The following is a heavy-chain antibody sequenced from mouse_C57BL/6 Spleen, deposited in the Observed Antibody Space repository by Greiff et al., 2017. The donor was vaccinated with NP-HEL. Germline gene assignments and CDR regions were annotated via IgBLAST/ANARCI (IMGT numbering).Heavy chain of an antibody. CDR2: IDPSDSYT. J-gene: IGHJ1*03. CDR1: GYTFTSYW. CDR3: ARLYYGSSFYWYFDV. V-gene: IGHV1-59*01. D-gene: IGHD1-1*01. Sequence: QVQLQQPGAELVRPGTSVKLSCKASGYTFTSYWMHWVKQRPGQGLEWIGVIDPSDSYTNYNQKFKGKATLTVDTSSSTAYMQLSSLTSEDSAVYYCARLYYGSSFYWYFDVWGTGTTVTVSS.